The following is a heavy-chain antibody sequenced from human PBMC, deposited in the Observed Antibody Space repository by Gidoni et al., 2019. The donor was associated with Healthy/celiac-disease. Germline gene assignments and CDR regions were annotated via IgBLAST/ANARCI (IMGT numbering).Heavy chain of an antibody. CDR1: GGSFSGYY. CDR3: ARYAHRMTTVVTHRPDYFDY. J-gene: IGHJ4*02. Sequence: QVQLQQWGAGLLKPSETLSLTCAVYGGSFSGYYWSWIRQPPGKGLEWIGEINHSGSTNYNPSLKSRVTISVDTSKNQFSLKLSSVTAADTAVYYCARYAHRMTTVVTHRPDYFDYWGQGTLVTVSS. CDR2: INHSGST. V-gene: IGHV4-34*01. D-gene: IGHD4-17*01.